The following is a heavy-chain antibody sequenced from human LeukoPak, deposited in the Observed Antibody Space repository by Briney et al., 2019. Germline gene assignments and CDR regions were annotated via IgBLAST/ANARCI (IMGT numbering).Heavy chain of an antibody. CDR3: ARDPDIVVVVAPNRDDAFDI. CDR2: INHSGST. V-gene: IGHV4-34*01. J-gene: IGHJ3*02. CDR1: GGSFSGYY. D-gene: IGHD2-15*01. Sequence: SETLSLTCAVYGGSFSGYYWSWIRRPPGKGLEWIGEINHSGSTNYNPSLKSRVTISVDTSKNQFSLKLSSVTAADTAVYYCARDPDIVVVVAPNRDDAFDIWGQGTMVTVSS.